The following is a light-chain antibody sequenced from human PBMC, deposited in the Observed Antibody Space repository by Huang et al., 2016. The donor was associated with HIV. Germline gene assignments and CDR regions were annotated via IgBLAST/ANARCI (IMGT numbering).Light chain of an antibody. J-gene: IGKJ2*01. V-gene: IGKV3-20*01. CDR3: QHYGSSPPYT. CDR2: ATS. CDR1: QSVGSTY. Sequence: EIVLTQSPGTLSFAPGEKATLSCRTRQSVGSTYLAWYQQKRGQAHRLLIDATSSRATGIPDSLSSGGSGIDYTLTISRLEAEDFAVYYCQHYGSSPPYTFGQGTKVAIK.